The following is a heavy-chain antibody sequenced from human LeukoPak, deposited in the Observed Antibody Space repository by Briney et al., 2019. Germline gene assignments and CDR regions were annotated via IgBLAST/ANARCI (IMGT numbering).Heavy chain of an antibody. CDR1: GGSSSGYY. V-gene: IGHV4-34*01. J-gene: IGHJ5*02. CDR3: ARGLMTLVRGVRRATLFDP. D-gene: IGHD3-10*01. CDR2: INESGAH. Sequence: SETLSLTCAVSGGSSSGYYWTWVRQAPRKGLEWIGEINESGAHHYNASLNNGVAISVDPSKSEFSLKMTSLPAADTAVFYCARGLMTLVRGVRRATLFDPGGQGTVDTVSS.